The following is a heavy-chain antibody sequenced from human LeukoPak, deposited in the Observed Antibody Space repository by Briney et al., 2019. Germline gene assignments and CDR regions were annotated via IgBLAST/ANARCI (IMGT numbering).Heavy chain of an antibody. CDR2: IIPILGIA. CDR3: AGSSSITGTVAYYYYGMDV. Sequence: AASVKVSCKASGGTFSSYAISWVRQAPGQGLEWMGRIIPILGIANYAQKFQGRVTITADKSTSTAYMELSSLRSEDTAVYYCAGSSSITGTVAYYYYGMDVWGQGTTVTVSS. D-gene: IGHD1-20*01. CDR1: GGTFSSYA. J-gene: IGHJ6*02. V-gene: IGHV1-69*04.